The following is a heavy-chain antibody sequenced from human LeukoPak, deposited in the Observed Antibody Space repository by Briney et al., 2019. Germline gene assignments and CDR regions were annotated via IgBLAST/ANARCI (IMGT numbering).Heavy chain of an antibody. V-gene: IGHV1-69*05. CDR1: VGTFSSYA. CDR2: IIPIFGTA. J-gene: IGHJ6*03. Sequence: GASVKVSCKASVGTFSSYAISWVRQAPGQGLEWVGGIIPIFGTANSPQKFQGRVTITTDESTSTAYMELSSLRSEDTAVHYCARGKAWSPLSYYYYYYMDVWGKGTTVTVSS. CDR3: ARGKAWSPLSYYYYYYMDV. D-gene: IGHD2-15*01.